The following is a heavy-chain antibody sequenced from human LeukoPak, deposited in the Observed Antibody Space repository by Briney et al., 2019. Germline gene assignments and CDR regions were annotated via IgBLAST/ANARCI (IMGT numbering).Heavy chain of an antibody. D-gene: IGHD3-10*01. CDR2: LYYSGST. CDR3: GSSNYNPSLKSRVTISVDTFKKQFSLKLSSATAADTAVYYCARVLDHSNRGLDAFDI. V-gene: IGHV4-59*12. Sequence: SETLSLTCTVSGXSISSYYGSWIRQPPGKGLEGIGYLYYSGSTNYNPFHTSRVTISVDTTKTQYSLQLRTATDAHTAVYYCGSSNYNPSLKSRVTISVDTFKKQFSLKLSSATAADTAVYYCARVLDHSNRGLDAFDIWGQGTMVTVSS. J-gene: IGHJ3*02. CDR1: GXSISSYY.